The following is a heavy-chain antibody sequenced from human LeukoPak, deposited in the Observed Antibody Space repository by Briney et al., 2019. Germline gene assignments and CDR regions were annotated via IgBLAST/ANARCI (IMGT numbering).Heavy chain of an antibody. CDR2: IYYSGST. V-gene: IGHV4-59*08. J-gene: IGHJ4*02. CDR3: ASSRTIFGVVLYPDY. D-gene: IGHD3-3*01. Sequence: SETLSLTCTVSGGSISSYYWSWIRQPPGKGLEWIGYIYYSGSTNYNPSLKSRVTISVDTSKNQSSLKLSSVTAADTAVYYCASSRTIFGVVLYPDYWGQGTLVTVSS. CDR1: GGSISSYY.